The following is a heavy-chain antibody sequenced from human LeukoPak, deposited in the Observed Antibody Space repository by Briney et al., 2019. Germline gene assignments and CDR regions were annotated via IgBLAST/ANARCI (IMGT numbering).Heavy chain of an antibody. CDR1: GYTFTNYD. V-gene: IGHV1-18*01. CDR2: ISVYNGNT. CDR3: ARDWWAGT. D-gene: IGHD2-15*01. Sequence: ASVKVSCKASGYTFTNYDINWVRHAHGQGLEWIGRISVYNGNTNYAQKFQGRVTMTTDTSTTTAYMELRSLTSDDTAIYYCARDWWAGTWGQGTLVTVSS. J-gene: IGHJ5*02.